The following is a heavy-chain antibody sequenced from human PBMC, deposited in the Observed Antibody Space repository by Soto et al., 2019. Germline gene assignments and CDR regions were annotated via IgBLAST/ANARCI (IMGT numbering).Heavy chain of an antibody. CDR2: ISAYNGNT. CDR3: ARDKRVWLFPVDAFDI. Sequence: QVQLVQSGAEVKKPGASVKVSCKASGYTFTSYGISWVRQAPGQGLEWMGWISAYNGNTNYAQKLQGRVTMTTDTSTSTAYMELRSLRSDDTAMYYCARDKRVWLFPVDAFDIWGQGTMVTVSS. V-gene: IGHV1-18*01. J-gene: IGHJ3*02. CDR1: GYTFTSYG. D-gene: IGHD3-16*01.